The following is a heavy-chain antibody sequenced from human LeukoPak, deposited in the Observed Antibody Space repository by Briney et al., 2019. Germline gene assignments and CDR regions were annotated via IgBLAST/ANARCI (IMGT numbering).Heavy chain of an antibody. CDR1: GGSISSSSYY. CDR3: ARRKYGSGSYYFYYYMDV. CDR2: IYYSGST. D-gene: IGHD3-10*01. J-gene: IGHJ6*03. Sequence: SETLSLTCTVSGGSISSSSYYWGWIRQPPGKGLEWIGSIYYSGSTYYNPSLKSRVTISVDTSKNQFSLKLSSVTAADTAVYYCARRKYGSGSYYFYYYMDVWGKGTTVTVSS. V-gene: IGHV4-39*01.